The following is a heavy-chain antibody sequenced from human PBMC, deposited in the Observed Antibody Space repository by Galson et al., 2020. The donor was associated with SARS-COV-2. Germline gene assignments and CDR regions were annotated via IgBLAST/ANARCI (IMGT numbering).Heavy chain of an antibody. CDR3: VRGGRATSPDAFDI. V-gene: IGHV3-13*05. D-gene: IGHD1-26*01. Sequence: TGGSLRLSCAASGFTFSSYDIHWVRQATGKGLEWVSAIGTAGDPYYPGSVKGRFTISRENAKNSLYLQMNSLRAGDTAVYYCVRGGRATSPDAFDIWGQGTMVTVSS. CDR1: GFTFSSYD. J-gene: IGHJ3*02. CDR2: IGTAGDP.